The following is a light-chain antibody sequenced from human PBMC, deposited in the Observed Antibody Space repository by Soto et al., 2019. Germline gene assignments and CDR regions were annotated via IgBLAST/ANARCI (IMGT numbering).Light chain of an antibody. Sequence: NFMLTQPHSVSESPGETVTISCTRSSGSIARNYVQWYQQHPGSAPTTLIYEDNKRPPGVPDRFSVSSDSSSNSASLTISGLKTEDEADYYCQTYDSSNPVVFGGGTKLTVL. CDR3: QTYDSSNPVV. J-gene: IGLJ2*01. CDR1: SGSIARNY. CDR2: EDN. V-gene: IGLV6-57*04.